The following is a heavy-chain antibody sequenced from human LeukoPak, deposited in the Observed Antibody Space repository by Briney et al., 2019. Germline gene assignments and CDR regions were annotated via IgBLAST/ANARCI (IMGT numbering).Heavy chain of an antibody. CDR3: ARGTLLGSSSSLLFDY. Sequence: SETLSLTCTVPGYSISSGYYWGWIRQPPGQGLEWIGCIYHSGSAYDNPSLKSRVTISVDTSKNQFSLKLSSVTAADTAVYYCARGTLLGSSSSLLFDYWGQGTLVTVSS. D-gene: IGHD6-13*01. V-gene: IGHV4-38-2*02. CDR1: GYSISSGYY. J-gene: IGHJ4*02. CDR2: IYHSGSA.